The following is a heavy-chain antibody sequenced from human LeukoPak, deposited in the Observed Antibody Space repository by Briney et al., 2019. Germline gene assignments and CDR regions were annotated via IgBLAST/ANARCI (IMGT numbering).Heavy chain of an antibody. CDR1: GDSFSSNSAA. D-gene: IGHD3-10*01. CDR3: ARGIRTMVRGVIIFPFDP. V-gene: IGHV6-1*01. CDR2: TYYRSKWYN. J-gene: IGHJ5*02. Sequence: SQTLSLTCAISGDSFSSNSAAWNWLRQSPWRGLEWLGRTYYRSKWYNDYAESGKSLITINPDTSKNQFSLQLNSVTPEDTAVYYCARGIRTMVRGVIIFPFDPWGQGTLVTVSS.